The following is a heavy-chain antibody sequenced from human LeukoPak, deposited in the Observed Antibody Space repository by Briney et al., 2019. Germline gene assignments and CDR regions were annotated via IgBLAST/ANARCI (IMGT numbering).Heavy chain of an antibody. J-gene: IGHJ4*02. CDR2: ISAYNGNT. D-gene: IGHD1-7*01. CDR3: ARDQGGNWNSNFDY. V-gene: IGHV1-18*01. CDR1: GYTFTNYG. Sequence: GASVKVSCKASGYTFTNYGISWVRQAPGQGLEWMGWISAYNGNTNYAQKLQGRVTVTTDTSTSTAYMELKSLRSDDAAVYYCARDQGGNWNSNFDYWGQGTLVTVSS.